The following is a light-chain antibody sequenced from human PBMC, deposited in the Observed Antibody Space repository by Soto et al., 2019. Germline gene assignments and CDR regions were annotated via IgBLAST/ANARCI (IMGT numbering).Light chain of an antibody. CDR2: GSS. CDR3: EQSYIDPPIT. J-gene: IGKJ5*01. CDR1: QDIYTF. Sequence: IHMRHSPASLSASVLYRVTIAFLSSQDIYTFLNWYQQKPGKAPKVLIFGSSSLQSGVPSRFSGSGSGTVFTLTISSLQREDFATYYCEQSYIDPPITFGQGTRLEIK. V-gene: IGKV1-39*01.